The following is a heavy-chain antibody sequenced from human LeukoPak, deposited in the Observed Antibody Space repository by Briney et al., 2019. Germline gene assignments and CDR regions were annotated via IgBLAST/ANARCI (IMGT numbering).Heavy chain of an antibody. D-gene: IGHD3-22*01. CDR1: GFTFSSYA. Sequence: GGSLRLSCAASGFTFSSYAMSWVRQAPGKGLEWVSSFGTRSTSVYHAGSVKGRFAISRDNAKNSLYLQMNSLRAEDTALYYCAREVSEGFDYWGQGTLVTVSS. CDR3: AREVSEGFDY. J-gene: IGHJ4*02. CDR2: FGTRSTSV. V-gene: IGHV3-21*01.